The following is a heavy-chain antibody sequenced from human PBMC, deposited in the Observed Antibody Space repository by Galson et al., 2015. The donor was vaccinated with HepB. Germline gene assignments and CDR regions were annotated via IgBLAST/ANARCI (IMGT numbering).Heavy chain of an antibody. CDR3: ATGTRRLSYYDTSGYFTYFDL. Sequence: SVKVSCKVSGNTLTELSIHWVRQAPGKGLEWLGGFDPEDVQSIYAQRFPGSVTMTEDTSTATAYLEVRSLRSEDTAVYYCATGTRRLSYYDTSGYFTYFDLWGRGTLVTVSS. CDR2: FDPEDVQS. D-gene: IGHD3-22*01. V-gene: IGHV1-24*01. CDR1: GNTLTELS. J-gene: IGHJ2*01.